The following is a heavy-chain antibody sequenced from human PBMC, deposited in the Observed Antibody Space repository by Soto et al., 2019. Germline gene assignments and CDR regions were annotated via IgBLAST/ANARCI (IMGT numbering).Heavy chain of an antibody. CDR2: ISPSGST. CDR3: ARGGYCDTTTCYRLNAFDV. CDR1: GLTFSSYE. D-gene: IGHD2-2*01. Sequence: GGSLRLSCAVSGLTFSSYEMNWVRQAPEKGLEWVSYISPSGSTIYADSVKGRFTISRDNAKNSLYLQMNSLRAEDTATYYCARGGYCDTTTCYRLNAFDVWGQGTVVTVSS. J-gene: IGHJ3*01. V-gene: IGHV3-48*03.